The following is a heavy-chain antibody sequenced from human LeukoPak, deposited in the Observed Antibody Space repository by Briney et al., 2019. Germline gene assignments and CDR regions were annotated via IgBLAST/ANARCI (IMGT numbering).Heavy chain of an antibody. J-gene: IGHJ5*02. CDR3: ARDRAAAGTT. D-gene: IGHD6-13*01. CDR2: INSDGTTT. CDR1: GFTFSSYG. Sequence: GGSLRLSCAASGFTFSSYGMSWVRQAPGKGLVWVSRINSDGTTTNYADSVEGRFTISRDNAKNTLYLQMNSLRAEDTAVYYCARDRAAAGTTWGQGTLVTVSS. V-gene: IGHV3-74*01.